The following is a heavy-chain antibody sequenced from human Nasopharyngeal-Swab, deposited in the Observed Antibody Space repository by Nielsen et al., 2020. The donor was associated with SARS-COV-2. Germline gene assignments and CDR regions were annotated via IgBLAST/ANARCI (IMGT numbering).Heavy chain of an antibody. Sequence: GESLKISCAASGFTVSSNYMSWVRQAPGKGLEWVSVIYSGGSTHYADSAKGRFTISRDNSKNTLYLQMNSLRAEDTAVYYCARDGTGTTRKNGWFDPWGQGTLVTVSS. V-gene: IGHV3-66*01. CDR2: IYSGGST. J-gene: IGHJ5*02. CDR3: ARDGTGTTRKNGWFDP. D-gene: IGHD1-1*01. CDR1: GFTVSSNY.